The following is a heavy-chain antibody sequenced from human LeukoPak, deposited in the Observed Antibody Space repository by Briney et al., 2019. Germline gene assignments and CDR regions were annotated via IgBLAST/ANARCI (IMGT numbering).Heavy chain of an antibody. D-gene: IGHD5-18*01. Sequence: SETLSLTCTVSGGSISSYYWSWIRQPPGKGLEWIGYIYYSGSTNYNPSLKSRVTISVDTSKNQFSLKLSSVTAADTAVYYCAGQTGYSYDTWGQGTLVTVSS. CDR1: GGSISSYY. CDR3: AGQTGYSYDT. V-gene: IGHV4-59*08. CDR2: IYYSGST. J-gene: IGHJ5*02.